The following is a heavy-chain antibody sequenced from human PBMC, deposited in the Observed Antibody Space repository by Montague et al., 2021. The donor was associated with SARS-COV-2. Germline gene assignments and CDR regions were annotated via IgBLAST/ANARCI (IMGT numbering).Heavy chain of an antibody. V-gene: IGHV3-74*01. Sequence: SLRLSCAASGFIFSNSMHWVRQAPGKGLVWVSRINIDGSGTTYADSVKGRFTISRDNAKNTLYLQMNSLRAEDTAVYYCASWISGVAGTDYWGQGTLVTVSS. CDR1: GFIFSNS. J-gene: IGHJ4*02. CDR3: ASWISGVAGTDY. D-gene: IGHD6-19*01. CDR2: INIDGSGT.